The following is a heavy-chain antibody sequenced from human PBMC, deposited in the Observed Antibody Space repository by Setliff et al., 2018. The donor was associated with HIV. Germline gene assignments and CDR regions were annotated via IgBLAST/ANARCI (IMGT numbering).Heavy chain of an antibody. Sequence: GESLKISCRGFGYSFGDYWIGWVRPKPGKGLEWMGIIFPADSDTSVSPSFQGQISISADRSTYAAFLRWTSLTASDTVMYLCARHRVETSMLVVKSPGAFDLWGQVTLVTVSS. J-gene: IGHJ3*01. D-gene: IGHD3-22*01. CDR3: ARHRVETSMLVVKSPGAFDL. CDR1: GYSFGDYW. V-gene: IGHV5-51*01. CDR2: IFPADSDT.